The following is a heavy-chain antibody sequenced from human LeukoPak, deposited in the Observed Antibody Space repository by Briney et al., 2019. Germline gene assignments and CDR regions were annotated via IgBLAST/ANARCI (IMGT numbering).Heavy chain of an antibody. CDR3: ARHGPVPTYYDFWSGYYPCAFDI. Sequence: SETLSLTCAVYGGSFSGYYWGWIRQPPGKGLEWIGSIYYSGSTYYNPSLKSRVTISVDTSKNQFSLKLSSVTAADTAVYYCARHGPVPTYYDFWSGYYPCAFDIWGQGTMVTVSS. CDR2: IYYSGST. CDR1: GGSFSGYY. D-gene: IGHD3-3*01. V-gene: IGHV4-39*01. J-gene: IGHJ3*02.